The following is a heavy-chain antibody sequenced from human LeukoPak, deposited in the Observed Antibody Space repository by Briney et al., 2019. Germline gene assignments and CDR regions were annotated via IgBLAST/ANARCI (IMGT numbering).Heavy chain of an antibody. CDR2: INGDGSRT. D-gene: IGHD3-3*01. CDR1: GFTFSNYW. Sequence: PGGSLRLSCAASGFTFSNYWMHWVRHAPAKGLVWVSRINGDGSRTNYADSVKGRFTTSRDNAKNTLYLQMSTVRVEDTALYYCARDFGAPAPWGQGTLVTVSS. CDR3: ARDFGAPAP. V-gene: IGHV3-74*01. J-gene: IGHJ5*02.